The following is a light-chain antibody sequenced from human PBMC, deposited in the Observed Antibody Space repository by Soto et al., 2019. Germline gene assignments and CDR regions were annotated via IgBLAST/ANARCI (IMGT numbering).Light chain of an antibody. Sequence: DIQMTQSPSSLSASVGDRVTITCRASHGIRDDLGWYQQKPGKAPKRLIYAASSLQSGVPSRFSGSGSGTDFTLTISSLEPEDFAVYYCQQRSNWPVTFGQGTRLEIK. CDR2: AAS. V-gene: IGKV1-17*01. J-gene: IGKJ5*01. CDR3: QQRSNWPVT. CDR1: HGIRDD.